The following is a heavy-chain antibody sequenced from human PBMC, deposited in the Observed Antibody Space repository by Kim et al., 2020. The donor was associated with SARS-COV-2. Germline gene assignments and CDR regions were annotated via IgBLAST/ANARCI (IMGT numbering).Heavy chain of an antibody. CDR2: INSDGSST. V-gene: IGHV3-74*01. Sequence: GGSLRLSCAASGFTFSSYWMHWVRQAPGRGLVWVSHINSDGSSTTYADSVKGRFTISRDNAKNTLYLQMNSLRAEDTAVYYCARRMVTSFDHWGQGTPVT. CDR1: GFTFSSYW. D-gene: IGHD2-8*01. CDR3: ARRMVTSFDH. J-gene: IGHJ4*02.